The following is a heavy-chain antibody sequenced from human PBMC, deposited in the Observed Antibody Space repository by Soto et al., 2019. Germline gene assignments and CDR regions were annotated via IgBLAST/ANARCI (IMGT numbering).Heavy chain of an antibody. CDR3: ARSIQLGVAAYYFDY. Sequence: QVQLVQSGAEVKKPGSSVKVSCKASGGTFSSYTISWVRQAPGQGLEWMGRIIPILGIANYAQKFQGRVRFTGNKPTSTAYRELSSLRSEDAAVYYGARSIQLGVAAYYFDYGGQGPRVPVPS. J-gene: IGHJ4*02. D-gene: IGHD5-18*01. V-gene: IGHV1-69*02. CDR1: GGTFSSYT. CDR2: IIPILGIA.